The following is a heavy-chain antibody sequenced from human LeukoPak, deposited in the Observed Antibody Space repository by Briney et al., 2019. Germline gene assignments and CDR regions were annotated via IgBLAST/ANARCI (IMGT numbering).Heavy chain of an antibody. CDR3: ARGLEDSSGYYHSYYFDY. CDR1: GFTVSSNY. D-gene: IGHD3-22*01. CDR2: IYSGGST. V-gene: IGHV3-66*01. J-gene: IGHJ4*02. Sequence: GGSLRLSCAASGFTVSSNYMSWVRQAPGKGLEWVSVIYSGGSTYYADSVKGRFTISRDNSKNTLYLQMNSLRAEDTAVYYCARGLEDSSGYYHSYYFDYWGQGTLVTVSS.